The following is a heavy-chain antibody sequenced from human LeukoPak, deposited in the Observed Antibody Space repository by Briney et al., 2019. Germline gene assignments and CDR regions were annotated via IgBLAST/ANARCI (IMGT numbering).Heavy chain of an antibody. V-gene: IGHV4-34*12. CDR1: AYSLTNHF. D-gene: IGHD2-2*01. CDR3: ASGPAAIHP. Sequence: PSETLSLTCGVYAYSLTNHFWIWLRHPPGKGLEWMGEILHNGANNYNPSLKSRVTISVDTSKNQFFMKLSSVTAADTAVYYCASGPAAIHPWGQGTLVTVSS. J-gene: IGHJ5*02. CDR2: ILHNGAN.